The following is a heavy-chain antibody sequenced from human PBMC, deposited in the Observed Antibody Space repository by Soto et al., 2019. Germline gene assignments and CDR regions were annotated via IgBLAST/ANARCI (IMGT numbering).Heavy chain of an antibody. Sequence: GGSLRLSCAASGFTFSSYWMHWVRQAPGKGLVWVSRINSDGSSTSYADSVKGRFTISRDNAKNTLYLQMNSLRAEDTAVYYCGRGYGYGDYYYWGQGTLVTVSS. CDR3: GRGYGYGDYYY. J-gene: IGHJ4*02. CDR2: INSDGSST. CDR1: GFTFSSYW. V-gene: IGHV3-74*01. D-gene: IGHD4-17*01.